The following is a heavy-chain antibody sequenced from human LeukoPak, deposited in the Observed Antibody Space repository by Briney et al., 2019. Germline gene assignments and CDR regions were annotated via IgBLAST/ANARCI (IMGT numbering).Heavy chain of an antibody. Sequence: GGSLRLSCVASGFTFSSYWMSWVRQAPGKGLEWVANIKQDGSEKYYVDSVKGRFTISRDNAKNSLCLQMNSLRAEDTAVYYCARGWELGYYYYGMDVWGQGTTVTVSS. D-gene: IGHD1-26*01. CDR2: IKQDGSEK. V-gene: IGHV3-7*01. CDR3: ARGWELGYYYYGMDV. CDR1: GFTFSSYW. J-gene: IGHJ6*02.